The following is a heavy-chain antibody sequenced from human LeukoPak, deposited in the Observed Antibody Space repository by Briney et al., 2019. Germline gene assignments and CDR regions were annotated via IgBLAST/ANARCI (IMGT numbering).Heavy chain of an antibody. Sequence: GGSLRLSCAASGFTFSSSWMNWVRQAPGKGLVWVSRINTDGSSANYADSVKGRYTISRDNAKNTLYLQMNSLKNEDTAVYYCAKDRVWNSFDSWGQGTLVTVSS. CDR2: INTDGSSA. J-gene: IGHJ4*02. CDR1: GFTFSSSW. CDR3: AKDRVWNSFDS. D-gene: IGHD1-1*01. V-gene: IGHV3-74*01.